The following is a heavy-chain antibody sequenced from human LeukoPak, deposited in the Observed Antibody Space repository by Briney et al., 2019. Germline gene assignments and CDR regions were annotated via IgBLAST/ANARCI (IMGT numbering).Heavy chain of an antibody. V-gene: IGHV1-46*01. CDR2: INPSGGST. Sequence: ASVTVPCTASGYTFTSYYMHWVRQAPGQGLEWMGIINPSGGSTSYAQKFQGRVTMTRDMSTSTVYMELSSLRSEDTAVYYCARSRGHSSSLGPWGQGTLVTVSS. J-gene: IGHJ5*02. CDR3: ARSRGHSSSLGP. CDR1: GYTFTSYY. D-gene: IGHD6-13*01.